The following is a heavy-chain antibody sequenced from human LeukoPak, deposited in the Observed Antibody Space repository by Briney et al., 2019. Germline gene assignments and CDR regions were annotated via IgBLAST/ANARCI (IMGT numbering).Heavy chain of an antibody. V-gene: IGHV1-18*01. D-gene: IGHD2-2*01. J-gene: IGHJ4*02. CDR2: ISAYNGNT. CDR3: ARVQQHPDFDY. Sequence: ASVKVSCKASGYTFTSYGISLVRQAPGQGLEWMGWISAYNGNTNYAQKLQGRDTMTTDTSTSTAYMELRSLRSDDTAVYYCARVQQHPDFDYWGQGTLVTVSS. CDR1: GYTFTSYG.